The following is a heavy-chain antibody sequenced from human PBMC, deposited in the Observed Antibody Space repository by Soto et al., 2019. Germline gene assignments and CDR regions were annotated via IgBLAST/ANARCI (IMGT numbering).Heavy chain of an antibody. D-gene: IGHD2-15*01. V-gene: IGHV4-39*01. Sequence: SETLSLTCTVSGGSISSSSYYWGWIRQPPGKGLEWIGSIYYSGSTYYNPSLKSRVTISVDTSKNQFSLKLSSVTAADTAVYYCARGIGYCSGGSCYHHYYYYMDVWGKGTTVTVSS. CDR2: IYYSGST. CDR3: ARGIGYCSGGSCYHHYYYYMDV. J-gene: IGHJ6*03. CDR1: GGSISSSSYY.